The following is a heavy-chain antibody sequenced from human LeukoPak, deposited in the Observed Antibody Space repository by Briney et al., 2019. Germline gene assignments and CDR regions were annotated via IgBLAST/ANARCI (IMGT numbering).Heavy chain of an antibody. CDR3: ARGRDTGYSYGYYYFDY. Sequence: PSETLSLTCTVSGGSISSYYWSWIRQPPGKVLEWIGYIYTSGSTNYNPSLKSRVTISVDTSKNQFSLKLSSVTAADTAVYYCARGRDTGYSYGYYYFDYWGQGTLVTVSS. J-gene: IGHJ4*02. D-gene: IGHD5-18*01. V-gene: IGHV4-4*09. CDR1: GGSISSYY. CDR2: IYTSGST.